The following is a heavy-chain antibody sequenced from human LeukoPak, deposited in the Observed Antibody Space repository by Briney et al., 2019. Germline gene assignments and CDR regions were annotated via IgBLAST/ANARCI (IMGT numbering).Heavy chain of an antibody. J-gene: IGHJ6*03. D-gene: IGHD3-22*01. CDR2: IYTSGST. CDR3: AGLYGHSGGYYGGYYYYVDV. CDR1: GGSISSGSYY. V-gene: IGHV4-61*02. Sequence: SETLSLTCTVSGGSISSGSYYWSWIRQPAGKGLEWIGRIYTSGSTNYNPSLKSQVTISVDTSKNQFSLRLSSVTAADTAVYYCAGLYGHSGGYYGGYYYYVDVWGKGTTVTVSS.